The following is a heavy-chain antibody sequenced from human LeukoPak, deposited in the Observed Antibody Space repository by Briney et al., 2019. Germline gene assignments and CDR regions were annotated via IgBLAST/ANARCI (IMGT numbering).Heavy chain of an antibody. CDR1: GGSFSNYY. CDR2: INDSGRI. J-gene: IGHJ6*03. V-gene: IGHV4-34*01. Sequence: PSETLSLTCGVFGGSFSNYYWSWMRQPPGKGLEWIGEINDSGRINYNPALMSRVTISVDTSKSQFSLELSSVSAADTALYYCARRCNYGVNYYIDVWGEGATVTVSS. CDR3: ARRCNYGVNYYIDV. D-gene: IGHD1-7*01.